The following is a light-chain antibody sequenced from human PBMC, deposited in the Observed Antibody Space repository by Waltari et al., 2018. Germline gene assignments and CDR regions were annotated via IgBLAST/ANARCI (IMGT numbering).Light chain of an antibody. Sequence: EIVLTQSPATLSLSPGERATLSCRASHSVSRYLAWYQQRPGQAPRLLIVDASFRATVIPARFSGSGSETDFTLTISSLEPEDCAVYYCQQRSNWPLTFGGGTKVEIK. CDR2: DAS. CDR1: HSVSRY. J-gene: IGKJ4*01. V-gene: IGKV3-11*01. CDR3: QQRSNWPLT.